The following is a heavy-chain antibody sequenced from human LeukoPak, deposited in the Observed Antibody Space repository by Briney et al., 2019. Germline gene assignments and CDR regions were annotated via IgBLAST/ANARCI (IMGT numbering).Heavy chain of an antibody. CDR3: AKEAGNGWSYFDY. D-gene: IGHD6-19*01. V-gene: IGHV3-23*01. Sequence: GGSLRLSCAASGFTFSSYAMSWVRQAPGKGLEWVSGISVSVDITYYADSVKGRFTISRDNAKNTLDLQLNSLRADDTAVYYCAKEAGNGWSYFDYWGQGTLVTVSS. CDR2: ISVSVDIT. J-gene: IGHJ4*02. CDR1: GFTFSSYA.